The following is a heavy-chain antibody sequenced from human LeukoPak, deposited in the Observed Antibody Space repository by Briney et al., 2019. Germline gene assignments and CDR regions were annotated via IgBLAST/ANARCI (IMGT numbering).Heavy chain of an antibody. V-gene: IGHV3-74*01. CDR2: INNNETNT. D-gene: IGHD7-27*01. J-gene: IGHJ6*02. CDR1: GFTFRGYW. Sequence: GGSLRLSCAASGFTFRGYWMHWVRQAPGKGLVWVSRINNNETNTTYADSVKGRFTISRDNAKNTLYLQMNSLRAEDTAVYYCGRPLQLGNYYYALDVWGQGTTVTVSS. CDR3: GRPLQLGNYYYALDV.